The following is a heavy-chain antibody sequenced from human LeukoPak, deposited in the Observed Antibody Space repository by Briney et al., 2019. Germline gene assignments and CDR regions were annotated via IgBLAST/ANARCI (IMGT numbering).Heavy chain of an antibody. J-gene: IGHJ3*02. CDR2: IYRGGRT. CDR3: ARDLWGVGFDI. D-gene: IGHD1-26*01. CDR1: GFTVSSNY. Sequence: GGSLRLSWAASGFTVSSNYMSWVRQAPGKGLEWVSIIYRGGRTYYADSVNGRFTISRDNSKNTLYLQMNSRRAEDTAVYYCARDLWGVGFDIWGQGTMVTVSS. V-gene: IGHV3-66*01.